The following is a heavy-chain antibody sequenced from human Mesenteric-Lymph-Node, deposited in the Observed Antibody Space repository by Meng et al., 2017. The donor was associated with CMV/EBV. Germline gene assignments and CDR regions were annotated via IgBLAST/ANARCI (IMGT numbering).Heavy chain of an antibody. CDR3: ARHIEGYTTSYGY. D-gene: IGHD2-2*02. CDR1: GYSFTSYW. V-gene: IGHV5-51*01. J-gene: IGHJ4*02. Sequence: KGSGYSFTSYWIAWVRQMSGKGLEWMGIIYPGDSDTRYSPSFQGQVTISVDKSISTAYLQWSSLKASDTAIYYCARHIEGYTTSYGYWGQGTLVTVSS. CDR2: IYPGDSDT.